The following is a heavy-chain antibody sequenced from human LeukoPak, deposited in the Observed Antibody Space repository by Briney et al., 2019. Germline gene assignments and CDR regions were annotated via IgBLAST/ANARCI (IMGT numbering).Heavy chain of an antibody. J-gene: IGHJ4*02. V-gene: IGHV3-23*01. D-gene: IGHD3-22*01. Sequence: PGGSLRLSCAASGFTFSSYGMSWVRQAPGKGLEWVSAISGSGGSTYYADSVKGRFTISRDNSKNTLYLQMNSLRAEDTAVYYCAKFDYYDSSGYDYWGQGTLVTVSS. CDR1: GFTFSSYG. CDR3: AKFDYYDSSGYDY. CDR2: ISGSGGST.